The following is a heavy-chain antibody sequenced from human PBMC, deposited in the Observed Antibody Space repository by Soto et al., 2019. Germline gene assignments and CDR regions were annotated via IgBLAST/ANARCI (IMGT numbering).Heavy chain of an antibody. V-gene: IGHV1-18*04. CDR1: GYSFSTYG. CDR2: ISTSNGDT. D-gene: IGHD6-13*01. Sequence: GASVKVSCKASGYSFSTYGISWLRQAPGQGLEWMAWISTSNGDTHYAQKVQDRVSMTTDRFTSTAYMELRSLRSDDTAIYYCARDSAAHGPVFDYWGQGSLVTVSS. CDR3: ARDSAAHGPVFDY. J-gene: IGHJ4*02.